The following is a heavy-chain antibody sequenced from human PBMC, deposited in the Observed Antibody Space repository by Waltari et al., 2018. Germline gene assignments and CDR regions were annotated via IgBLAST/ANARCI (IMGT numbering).Heavy chain of an antibody. V-gene: IGHV3-21*01. D-gene: IGHD3-10*01. CDR3: ASSYYGSGTMGY. Sequence: EVQLVESGGGLVKPGGSLRLSCAASGFTFSRYSMNWVRQAPGKGLEWVSSISSSSSYIYYADSVKGRFTISRDNAKNSLYLQMNSLRAEDTAVYYCASSYYGSGTMGYWGQGTLVTVSS. CDR1: GFTFSRYS. CDR2: ISSSSSYI. J-gene: IGHJ4*02.